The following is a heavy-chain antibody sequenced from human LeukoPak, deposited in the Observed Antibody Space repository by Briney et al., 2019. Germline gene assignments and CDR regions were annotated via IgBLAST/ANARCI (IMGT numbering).Heavy chain of an antibody. J-gene: IGHJ4*02. V-gene: IGHV3-33*01. D-gene: IGHD6-13*01. CDR1: GFPFSSYG. Sequence: GRSLRLSCAASGFPFSSYGMHWVRQAPGKGLEWVAVIWYDGSNKYYADSVKGRFTISRDNSKNTLYLQMNSLRAEDTAVYYCARDSRPRAEGQLVYWGQGTLVTVSS. CDR3: ARDSRPRAEGQLVY. CDR2: IWYDGSNK.